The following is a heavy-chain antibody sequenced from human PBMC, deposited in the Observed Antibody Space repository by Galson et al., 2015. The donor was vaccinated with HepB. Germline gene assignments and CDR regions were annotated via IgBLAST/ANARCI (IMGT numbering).Heavy chain of an antibody. D-gene: IGHD3-10*01. CDR2: LKEDGSEK. Sequence: SLRLSCAASGFTFSSYWLSWFRQAPGKGLECVANLKEDGSEKSFVASVKGRFTISRNTARNSLYLQMNSLRAEDTAVYYCARVRGDLYDPRTYYFDYWGQGTLVTVSS. V-gene: IGHV3-7*03. CDR3: ARVRGDLYDPRTYYFDY. CDR1: GFTFSSYW. J-gene: IGHJ4*02.